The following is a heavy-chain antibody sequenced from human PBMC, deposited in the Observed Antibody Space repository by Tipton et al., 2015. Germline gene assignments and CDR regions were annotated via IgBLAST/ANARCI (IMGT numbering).Heavy chain of an antibody. J-gene: IGHJ4*02. CDR2: ISYDGSNK. D-gene: IGHD2-21*02. CDR1: GFIFSSYG. CDR3: ARGGPIVVVTAVDY. V-gene: IGHV3-30*03. Sequence: SLRLSCAASGFIFSSYGMHWVRQSPGKGLEWVAVISYDGSNKYYADSVKGRFTISRDNSKNTVYLQMNSLRGEDTAVYYCARGGPIVVVTAVDYWGQGTLVTVSS.